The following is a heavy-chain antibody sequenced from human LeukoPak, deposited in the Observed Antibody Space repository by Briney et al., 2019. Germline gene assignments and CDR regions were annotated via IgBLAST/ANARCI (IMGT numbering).Heavy chain of an antibody. CDR1: GFTFSSYG. J-gene: IGHJ4*02. CDR3: AKDPYYDSSGYYFDY. D-gene: IGHD3-22*01. Sequence: PGGSLRLSCAASGFTFSSYGMHWVRQAPGKGLEWVAFIRYDGSNKYYADSVKGRFTISRDNSKNTLYLQMNSLRAEDKAVYYCAKDPYYDSSGYYFDYWGQGTLVTVSS. CDR2: IRYDGSNK. V-gene: IGHV3-30*02.